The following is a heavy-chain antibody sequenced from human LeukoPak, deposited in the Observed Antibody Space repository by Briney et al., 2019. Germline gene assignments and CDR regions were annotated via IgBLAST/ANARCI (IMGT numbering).Heavy chain of an antibody. D-gene: IGHD3-22*01. CDR2: IKQDGSEK. Sequence: GGSLRLSCAASGFTFSTYWMSWVRQAPGKGLEWVANIKQDGSEKYYVDSVKGRFTISRDNAKNSLYLQMNSLRAEDTAVYYCARDRYMIVAGGVLFFDYWGRGSLVTVSS. J-gene: IGHJ4*02. CDR3: ARDRYMIVAGGVLFFDY. V-gene: IGHV3-7*01. CDR1: GFTFSTYW.